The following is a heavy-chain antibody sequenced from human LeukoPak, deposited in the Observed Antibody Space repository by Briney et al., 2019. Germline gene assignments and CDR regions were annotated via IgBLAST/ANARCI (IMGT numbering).Heavy chain of an antibody. CDR3: AKDGGSGSYFASDI. CDR2: IRYDGSKS. CDR1: GFTFNSYG. Sequence: GGSLRLSCAASGFTFNSYGMHWVRQAPGKGLEWVAFIRYDGSKSYFADSVKGRFALSRDNSKNTLYLQISSLRPEDTAVYFCAKDGGSGSYFASDIWGQGTRDTVSS. D-gene: IGHD1-26*01. V-gene: IGHV3-30*02. J-gene: IGHJ3*02.